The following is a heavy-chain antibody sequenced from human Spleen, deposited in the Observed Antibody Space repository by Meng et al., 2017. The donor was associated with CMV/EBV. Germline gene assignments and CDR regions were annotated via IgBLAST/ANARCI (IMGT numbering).Heavy chain of an antibody. D-gene: IGHD3-16*01. V-gene: IGHV1-46*01. J-gene: IGHJ6*02. CDR3: ARVFHIMRFSYGMDV. Sequence: ASVKVSCKASAYTFTVYYMHWVRQAPGQGLEWMGIINPSGGSTSYAQKFQGRVTMTRDTSTSTVYMELSSLRSEDTAVYYCARVFHIMRFSYGMDVWGQGTTVTVSS. CDR2: INPSGGST. CDR1: AYTFTVYY.